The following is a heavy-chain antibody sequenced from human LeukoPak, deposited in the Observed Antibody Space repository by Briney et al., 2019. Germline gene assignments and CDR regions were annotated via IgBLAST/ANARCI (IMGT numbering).Heavy chain of an antibody. CDR1: GFTFSSYS. V-gene: IGHV3-48*01. D-gene: IGHD2-2*01. CDR3: AKIDIVVVPAARYFGY. J-gene: IGHJ4*02. Sequence: PGGSLRLSCAASGFTFSSYSMNWVRQAPGKGLEWVSYISSSSSTIYYADSVKGRFTISRDNAKNSLYLQMNSLRAEDTAVYYCAKIDIVVVPAARYFGYWGQGTLVTVSS. CDR2: ISSSSSTI.